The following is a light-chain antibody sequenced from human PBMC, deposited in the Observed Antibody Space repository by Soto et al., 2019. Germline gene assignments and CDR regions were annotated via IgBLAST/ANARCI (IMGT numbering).Light chain of an antibody. CDR2: AAS. V-gene: IGKV1-39*01. Sequence: DIQMTQSPSSLSASVGARAPITCRASQSISSYLNWFQQKPGKAPKLLIYAASSLQSGVPSRFSGSGSGTDFTLTISSLQPEDFATYYCQQSYSTPSASFGQGTKVDIK. J-gene: IGKJ1*01. CDR1: QSISSY. CDR3: QQSYSTPSAS.